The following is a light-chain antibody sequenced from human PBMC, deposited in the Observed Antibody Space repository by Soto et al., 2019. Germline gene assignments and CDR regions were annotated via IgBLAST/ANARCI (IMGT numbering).Light chain of an antibody. CDR1: ESVSRNY. CDR2: GAS. J-gene: IGKJ1*01. V-gene: IGKV3-20*01. Sequence: EIVLTQSPGTLSLSPGESATLSCRASESVSRNYLAWYQQKPGQAPRLLIYGASSRATGIPNRFSGSGSGTDFTLTISGLEPEDFAVYYCQQYNNWPPWTFGQGTKVEIK. CDR3: QQYNNWPPWT.